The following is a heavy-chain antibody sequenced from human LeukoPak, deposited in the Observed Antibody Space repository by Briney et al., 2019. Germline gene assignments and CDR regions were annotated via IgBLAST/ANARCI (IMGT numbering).Heavy chain of an antibody. CDR2: IKGDGSST. V-gene: IGHV3-74*01. CDR3: TTSGDILTGYPY. D-gene: IGHD3-9*01. Sequence: GGSLRLSCAASGFTFTTYWMHWVRHVPGKGLVWVARIKGDGSSTRHADSMKGRFTISRDNAKNTLYLQMNSLRAEDTAVYYCTTSGDILTGYPYWGQGTLVTVSS. CDR1: GFTFTTYW. J-gene: IGHJ4*02.